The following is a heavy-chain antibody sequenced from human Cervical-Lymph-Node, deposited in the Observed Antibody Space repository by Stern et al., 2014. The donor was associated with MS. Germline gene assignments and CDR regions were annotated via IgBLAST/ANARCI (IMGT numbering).Heavy chain of an antibody. Sequence: EVQLVESGGGVIQPGGSLRLSCTASGSTVSRDYMTWVRQAPGKGLEWVSLITNAGSTFYTDSVKGRFTISRDDSKNTVYLHMTSLRAEDTAMYYCARDTSSPERSDWWGQGTLVTVSS. J-gene: IGHJ4*02. V-gene: IGHV3-53*01. CDR1: GSTVSRDY. D-gene: IGHD1-1*01. CDR2: ITNAGST. CDR3: ARDTSSPERSDW.